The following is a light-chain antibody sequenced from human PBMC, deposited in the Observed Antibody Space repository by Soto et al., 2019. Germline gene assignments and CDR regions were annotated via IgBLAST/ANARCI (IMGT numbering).Light chain of an antibody. Sequence: VLTQPPSVSGAPGQRVTISCTGSSSNIGAGYDVHWYQQLPGTAPKLLIYANGNRPSGVPDRFSGSKSGTSASLAITGLQADDEADYYCQSYDRSLSGYVLGTGTKVTVL. CDR3: QSYDRSLSGYV. CDR2: ANG. J-gene: IGLJ1*01. V-gene: IGLV1-40*01. CDR1: SSNIGAGYD.